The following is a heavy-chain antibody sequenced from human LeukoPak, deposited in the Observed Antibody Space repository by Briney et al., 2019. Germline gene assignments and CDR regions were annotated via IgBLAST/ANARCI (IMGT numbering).Heavy chain of an antibody. D-gene: IGHD1-26*01. CDR3: ARLDELRDY. Sequence: GRSLRLSCAASGFTFSSYAMHWVRQAPGKGLEWVAVISYDGSNKYYADSVKGRFTISRDNSKNTLYLQMNSLRAEDTAVYYCARLDELRDYWGQGTLVTVSS. J-gene: IGHJ4*02. V-gene: IGHV3-30*04. CDR2: ISYDGSNK. CDR1: GFTFSSYA.